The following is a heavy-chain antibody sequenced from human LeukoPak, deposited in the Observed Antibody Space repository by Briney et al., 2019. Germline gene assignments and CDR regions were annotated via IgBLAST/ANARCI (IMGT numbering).Heavy chain of an antibody. CDR3: ARDLVGYCGGDCYYFDY. CDR1: VGTFSSYA. Sequence: ASVKVSCKASVGTFSSYAIIWVRQAPGQGLDWIAGILPIFGPANYAQKFQGRVTITADESTSTAYMELSSLSSEDTAVYYCARDLVGYCGGDCYYFDYWGQGTLVTVSS. CDR2: ILPIFGPA. V-gene: IGHV1-69*13. D-gene: IGHD2-21*01. J-gene: IGHJ4*02.